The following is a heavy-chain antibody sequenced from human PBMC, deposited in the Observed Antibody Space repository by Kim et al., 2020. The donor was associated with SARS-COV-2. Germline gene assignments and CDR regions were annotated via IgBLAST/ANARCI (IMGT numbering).Heavy chain of an antibody. Sequence: APVKVSCQASGYTFTSYGISWVRQAPGQGLEWMGWISAYNGNTNYAQKLQGRVTMTTDTSTSTAYMELRSLRSDDTAVYYCARGSSSSGWFYYYYGMDVWGQGTTVTVSS. CDR1: GYTFTSYG. V-gene: IGHV1-18*01. CDR2: ISAYNGNT. D-gene: IGHD6-19*01. J-gene: IGHJ6*02. CDR3: ARGSSSSGWFYYYYGMDV.